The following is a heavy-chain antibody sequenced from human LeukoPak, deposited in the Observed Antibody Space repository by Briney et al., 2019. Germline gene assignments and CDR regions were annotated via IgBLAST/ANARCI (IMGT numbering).Heavy chain of an antibody. J-gene: IGHJ6*04. CDR2: ISSSGSTI. V-gene: IGHV3-48*04. CDR1: GFSFSNHS. Sequence: GGSLRLSCAASGFSFSNHSMNWVRQAPGKGLEWVSYISSSGSTIYYADSVKGRFTISRDNAKNSLHLQMNSLRAEDTAVYYCAELGITMIGGVWGKGTTVTISS. D-gene: IGHD3-10*02. CDR3: AELGITMIGGV.